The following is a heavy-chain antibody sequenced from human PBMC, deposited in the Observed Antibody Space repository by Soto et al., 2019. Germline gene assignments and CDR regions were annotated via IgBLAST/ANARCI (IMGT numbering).Heavy chain of an antibody. Sequence: DVVLVETGGGLIQPGGSLRLSCVASGFTVSSKYMSWVRQAPGKGLEWVSVLWSAGNTYYADSVRGRFTISRDSSKNTLYLEMSSLRADDTAFYYCAREAPMDVWGQGTTVIVSS. CDR2: LWSAGNT. CDR1: GFTVSSKY. CDR3: AREAPMDV. V-gene: IGHV3-53*02. J-gene: IGHJ6*02.